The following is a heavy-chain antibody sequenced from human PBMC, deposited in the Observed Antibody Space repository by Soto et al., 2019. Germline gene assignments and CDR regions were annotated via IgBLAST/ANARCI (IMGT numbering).Heavy chain of an antibody. D-gene: IGHD3-3*01. CDR2: IYYSGST. CDR3: ARGGELRFLEWFPETYNWFDP. V-gene: IGHV4-59*01. Sequence: SETLSLTCTVSGGSISSYYWSWIRQPPGKGLEWIGYIYYSGSTNYNPSLKSRVTISVDTSKNQFSLKLSSVTAADTAVYYCARGGELRFLEWFPETYNWFDPWGQGTLVTVSS. CDR1: GGSISSYY. J-gene: IGHJ5*02.